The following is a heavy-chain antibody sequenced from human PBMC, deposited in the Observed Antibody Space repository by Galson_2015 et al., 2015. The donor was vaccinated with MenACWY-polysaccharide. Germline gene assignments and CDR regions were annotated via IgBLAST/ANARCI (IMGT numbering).Heavy chain of an antibody. J-gene: IGHJ5*01. CDR2: IHYSGDT. CDR3: ARIGGMNRGNYYNFGWFDS. D-gene: IGHD3-10*01. V-gene: IGHV4-59*01. CDR1: GDSMSPYR. Sequence: ETLSLTCTVSGDSMSPYRWTWIRQSPGQGLEWIGWIHYSGDTKYSPSLTSRVTLSVDTSENQFSLKLSSVTTADTAVYYCARIGGMNRGNYYNFGWFDSWGQGTPVTVSS.